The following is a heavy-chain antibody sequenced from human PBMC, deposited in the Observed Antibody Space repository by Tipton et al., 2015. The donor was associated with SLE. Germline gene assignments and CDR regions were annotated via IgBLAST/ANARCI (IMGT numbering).Heavy chain of an antibody. CDR2: IYSSGRT. Sequence: TLSLTCTVSGGAISTFYWSWIRQSAGKGLEWIGRIYSSGRTNYNPSLKSRVTMSVDTSKKQISLRLSSVIAADTAMYYCARLPLEWSFFPIWGQGTMVTVS. J-gene: IGHJ3*02. CDR1: GGAISTFY. D-gene: IGHD3-3*01. CDR3: ARLPLEWSFFPI. V-gene: IGHV4-4*07.